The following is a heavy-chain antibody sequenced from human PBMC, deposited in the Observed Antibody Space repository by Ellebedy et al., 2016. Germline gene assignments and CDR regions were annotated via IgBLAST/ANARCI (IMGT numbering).Heavy chain of an antibody. Sequence: GESLKISCAASGFAFTDYAINWVRQSPSKGLEWDSSINGRGDRTYYADSVKGRFTISRDNSKNVLYLQMNGLRVEDTAMYYCAKPARTDATDYWGQGTLVTVSS. V-gene: IGHV3-23*01. CDR1: GFAFTDYA. CDR2: INGRGDRT. J-gene: IGHJ4*02. CDR3: AKPARTDATDY. D-gene: IGHD4-17*01.